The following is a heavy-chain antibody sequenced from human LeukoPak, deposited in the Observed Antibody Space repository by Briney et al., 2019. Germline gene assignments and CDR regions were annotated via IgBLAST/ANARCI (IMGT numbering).Heavy chain of an antibody. CDR2: ISSSTSYI. Sequence: PGGSLRLSCAASGFTFSTYTMNWVRQAPGKGLEWVSSISSSTSYIYYADSVKGRFTISRDNAKNSLYLQMNSLRAEDTAVYYCARGEWYHPGYFDYWGQGTLVTVSS. V-gene: IGHV3-21*01. CDR1: GFTFSTYT. CDR3: ARGEWYHPGYFDY. J-gene: IGHJ4*02. D-gene: IGHD3-3*01.